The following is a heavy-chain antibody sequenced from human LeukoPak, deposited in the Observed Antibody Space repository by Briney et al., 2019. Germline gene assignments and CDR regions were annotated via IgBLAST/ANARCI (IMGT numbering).Heavy chain of an antibody. CDR2: IYYSGST. CDR3: ARHVPTSDSNWGIGRFDY. D-gene: IGHD4-11*01. J-gene: IGHJ4*02. V-gene: IGHV4-39*01. Sequence: PSETLSLTCTVSGGSISSSSYYWGWIRQPPGKGPEWIGSIYYSGSTYYNPSLKSRVTISVDTSKNQFSLKLSSVTAADTAVYYCARHVPTSDSNWGIGRFDYWGQGTLVTVSS. CDR1: GGSISSSSYY.